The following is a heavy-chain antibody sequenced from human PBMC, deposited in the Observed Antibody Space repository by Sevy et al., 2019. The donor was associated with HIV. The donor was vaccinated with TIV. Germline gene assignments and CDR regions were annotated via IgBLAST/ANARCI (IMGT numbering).Heavy chain of an antibody. D-gene: IGHD1-26*01. J-gene: IGHJ4*02. Sequence: GGSLRLSCAASGFSFINAWMNWVRQAPGKGLEWVGRIRSKADGGTADYAAPVKGRFIISRDDSENTLYLQMNSLRTEETAIYYCTTVLGWEGTPDYWGQGTLVTVSS. CDR3: TTVLGWEGTPDY. V-gene: IGHV3-15*07. CDR2: IRSKADGGTA. CDR1: GFSFINAW.